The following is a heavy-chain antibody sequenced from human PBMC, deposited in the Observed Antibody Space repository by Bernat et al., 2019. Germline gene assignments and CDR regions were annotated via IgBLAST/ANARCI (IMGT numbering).Heavy chain of an antibody. CDR2: ISAYNGNT. D-gene: IGHD1-26*01. CDR1: SYMFINYA. Sequence: QLVQSGAEVKSPGASVKVSCKASSYMFINYAISWVRQAPGQGLEYMGWISAYNGNTNYVQKFQGRVTMTTDTSTTTAYMELRSLRSDDTAVYYCARGEGYMDVWGKGTTVTVSS. CDR3: ARGEGYMDV. V-gene: IGHV1-18*01. J-gene: IGHJ6*03.